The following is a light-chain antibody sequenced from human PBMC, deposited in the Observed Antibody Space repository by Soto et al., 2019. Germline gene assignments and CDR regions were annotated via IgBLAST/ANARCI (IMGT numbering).Light chain of an antibody. J-gene: IGKJ1*01. CDR3: MQGTHWPWT. Sequence: DVVMTQSPLSLPVALGQPASISCRSSQSLIYSDGNTFLNWFQQRPGQSPRRLISKVSNRDSGVPARFGGSGSGTDFTLKTSRVEAEDVGVYYCMQGTHWPWTFGQGTKVESK. CDR1: QSLIYSDGNTF. V-gene: IGKV2-30*01. CDR2: KVS.